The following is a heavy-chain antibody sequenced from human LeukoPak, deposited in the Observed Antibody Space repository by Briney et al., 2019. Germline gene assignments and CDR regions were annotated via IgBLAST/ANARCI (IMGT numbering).Heavy chain of an antibody. CDR3: ARNGSYRRIAATF. J-gene: IGHJ4*02. CDR1: GGSPSGYY. Sequence: SETLSLTCAVYGGSPSGYYWSWIRQPPGEGLEWIGEINQSGSTNHNPSLKSRVTISIDTSKNQFSLKLSSVTAADTAVYYCARNGSYRRIAATFWGQGTLVTVSS. V-gene: IGHV4-34*01. CDR2: INQSGST. D-gene: IGHD3-16*02.